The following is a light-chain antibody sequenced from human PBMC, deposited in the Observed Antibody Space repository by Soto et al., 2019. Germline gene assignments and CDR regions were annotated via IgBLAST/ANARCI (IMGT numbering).Light chain of an antibody. CDR1: SNDVGSYNF. CDR2: EVT. V-gene: IGLV2-14*01. Sequence: QPALTQPASVSGSPGQSITISCTGTSNDVGSYNFVSWYQQHPDKAPRLMIYEVTNRPSGVSDRFSGSKSGNTASLTISGLQAEDEADYYCTSFTSSHTYVFGTGTKLTVL. J-gene: IGLJ1*01. CDR3: TSFTSSHTYV.